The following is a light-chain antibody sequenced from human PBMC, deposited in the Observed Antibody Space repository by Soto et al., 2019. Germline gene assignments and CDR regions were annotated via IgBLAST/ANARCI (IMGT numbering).Light chain of an antibody. CDR2: KAT. V-gene: IGKV1-5*03. CDR1: QNIGSW. J-gene: IGKJ2*01. Sequence: DIQMTQSPSTLSASVGDGVTTTCRASQNIGSWLAWYQQKPGEAPKLLISKATNLQSGVPSRFSGSGSGTDFSLTISSLQPVDSASYFCQQYNDFQYSFGQGTKLDI. CDR3: QQYNDFQYS.